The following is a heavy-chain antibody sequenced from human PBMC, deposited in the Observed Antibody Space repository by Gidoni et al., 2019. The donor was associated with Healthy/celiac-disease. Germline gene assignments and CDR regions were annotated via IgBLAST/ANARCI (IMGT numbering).Heavy chain of an antibody. Sequence: VQLVESGAGVVQHGRSLSLSCAASGFTFSRYAMHSVRSAPGKGLEWVAVISDDGSNKYYADSVKGRCTISRDNSKNTLYLQRNSLRAEDTAVYYGARGKNFDYWGQGTLVTVSS. J-gene: IGHJ4*02. CDR2: ISDDGSNK. V-gene: IGHV3-30*04. CDR3: ARGKNFDY. CDR1: GFTFSRYA.